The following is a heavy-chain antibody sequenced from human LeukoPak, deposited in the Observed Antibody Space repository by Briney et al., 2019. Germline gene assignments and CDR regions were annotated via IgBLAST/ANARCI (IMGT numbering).Heavy chain of an antibody. CDR1: GGSISSSSYY. J-gene: IGHJ5*02. Sequence: SETLSLTCTVSGGSISSSSYYWGWIRQPPGKGLEWIGSIYYSGSTYYNPSLKSRVTISVDTSKNQFSLKLSSVTAADTAVYYCARHREQQLIWGYNWFDPWGQGTLVTVSS. CDR2: IYYSGST. D-gene: IGHD6-13*01. V-gene: IGHV4-39*01. CDR3: ARHREQQLIWGYNWFDP.